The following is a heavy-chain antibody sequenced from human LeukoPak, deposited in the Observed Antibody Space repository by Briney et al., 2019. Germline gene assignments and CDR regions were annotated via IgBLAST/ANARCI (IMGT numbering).Heavy chain of an antibody. D-gene: IGHD6-13*01. Sequence: SETLSLTCTVSGAPISSYYWSWIRQPPGKGLEWIGYIYYRGSTHYNPSLKSRVTISVDTSKNQFSLRLSSVTAADTAVYYCASGPYPAAGTDHQFDFWGQGTLVTVSS. V-gene: IGHV4-59*01. CDR2: IYYRGST. J-gene: IGHJ4*02. CDR3: ASGPYPAAGTDHQFDF. CDR1: GAPISSYY.